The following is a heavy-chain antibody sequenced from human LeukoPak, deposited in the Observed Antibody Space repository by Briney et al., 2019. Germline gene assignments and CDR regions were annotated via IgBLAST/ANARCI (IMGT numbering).Heavy chain of an antibody. CDR3: ASGKPLDAFDI. CDR2: IYYSGST. D-gene: IGHD4-23*01. V-gene: IGHV4-59*01. J-gene: IGHJ3*02. CDR1: GGSFSGYY. Sequence: SETLSLTCAVYGGSFSGYYWSWIRQPPGKGLEWIGYIYYSGSTNYNPSLKSRVTISVDTSKNQFSLKLSSVTAADTAVYYCASGKPLDAFDIWGQGTMVTVSS.